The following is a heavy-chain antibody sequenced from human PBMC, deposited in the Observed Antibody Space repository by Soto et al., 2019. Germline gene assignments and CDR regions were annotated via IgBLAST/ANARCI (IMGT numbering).Heavy chain of an antibody. CDR3: ARSGWSYFDY. CDR1: TFSSYE. D-gene: IGHD6-19*01. V-gene: IGHV3-48*03. CDR2: ISSSGSTI. Sequence: TFSSYEMNWARQAPGKGLEWVSYISSSGSTIYYADSVKGRFTISRDNAKNSLYLQMNSLRAEDTAVYYCARSGWSYFDYWGQGTLVTVSS. J-gene: IGHJ4*02.